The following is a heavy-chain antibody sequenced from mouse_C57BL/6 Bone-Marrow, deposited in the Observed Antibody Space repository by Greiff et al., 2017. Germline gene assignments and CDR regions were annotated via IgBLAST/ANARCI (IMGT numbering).Heavy chain of an antibody. V-gene: IGHV14-4*01. CDR2: IDPENGDT. D-gene: IGHD1-1*01. CDR3: TTLYYYGSSSYYFDY. CDR1: GFNIKDDY. Sequence: VQLQQPGAELVRPGASVKLSCTASGFNIKDDYMHWVKQRPEQGLEWIGWIDPENGDTEYASKFQGKATITADTSSNTAYLQLSSLTSEDTAVYYCTTLYYYGSSSYYFDYWGQGTTLTVSS. J-gene: IGHJ2*01.